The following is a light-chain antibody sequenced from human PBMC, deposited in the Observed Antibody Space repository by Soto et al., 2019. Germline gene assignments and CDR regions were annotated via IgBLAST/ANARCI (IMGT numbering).Light chain of an antibody. CDR3: SSFTTSKTWV. Sequence: QSALTQPASVSGSPGQSITISCTGTSSDVGAYDYVSWYQQHPGKAPKFTLYEVSNRPSGLSDRFSGSKSGNTASLTISGLQAEDEADYYCSSFTTSKTWVFGGGTQLTVL. J-gene: IGLJ3*02. CDR2: EVS. V-gene: IGLV2-14*01. CDR1: SSDVGAYDY.